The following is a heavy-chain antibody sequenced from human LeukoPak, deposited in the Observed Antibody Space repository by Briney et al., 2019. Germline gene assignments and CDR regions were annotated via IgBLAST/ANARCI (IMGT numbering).Heavy chain of an antibody. J-gene: IGHJ5*01. D-gene: IGHD6-13*01. CDR1: GGTFSSYA. CDR3: ARVGVEAAAYTGEGGYNWFDS. Sequence: ASVKVSCKASGGTFSSYAISWVRQAPGQGLDWMGGIIPIFGTANYAQKFQGRVTITADESTSTAYMELSSLRSEDTAVYFCARVGVEAAAYTGEGGYNWFDSWGQGTLVTVSS. CDR2: IIPIFGTA. V-gene: IGHV1-69*13.